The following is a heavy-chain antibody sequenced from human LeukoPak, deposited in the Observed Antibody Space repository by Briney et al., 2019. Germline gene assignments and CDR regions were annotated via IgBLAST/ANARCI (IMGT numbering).Heavy chain of an antibody. J-gene: IGHJ4*02. V-gene: IGHV5-10-1*01. CDR1: GYSFSNYW. Sequence: GASLKISCKGSGYSFSNYWISWVRQMSGKGLEWMGRIDPSNSYTNYSPSFQGHITISVDKSISTAYLQWSSLRTSDTAMYYCARRPVTLKILAAAGADDFWGQGTLVTVSS. CDR3: ARRPVTLKILAAAGADDF. D-gene: IGHD6-13*01. CDR2: IDPSNSYT.